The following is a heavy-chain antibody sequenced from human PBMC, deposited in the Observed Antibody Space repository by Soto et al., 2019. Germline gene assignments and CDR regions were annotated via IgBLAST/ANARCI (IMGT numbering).Heavy chain of an antibody. Sequence: PGGSLRLSCSASGFTFSTYWMEWVRQAPGKGLLWVSSLNGDASTANYADSVKGRFTISRDNAKNTLYLQMNSLRAEDTAMYYCAVMSSRSDVLGVWGQGTMVTVSS. J-gene: IGHJ3*01. CDR3: AVMSSRSDVLGV. CDR1: GFTFSTYW. V-gene: IGHV3-74*01. D-gene: IGHD6-19*01. CDR2: LNGDASTA.